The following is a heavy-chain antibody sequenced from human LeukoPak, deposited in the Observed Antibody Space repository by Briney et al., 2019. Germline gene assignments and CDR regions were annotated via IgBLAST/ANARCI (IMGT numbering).Heavy chain of an antibody. CDR2: ISGSGGST. CDR3: AKDRPCINDVCHGDFDY. Sequence: PGGSLRLSCAASGFIFSSYAMSWVRQAPGKGLEWVSTISGSGGSTYYADSVKGRFTISRDNSKDTVYLQMNSLRAEDTAVYYCAKDRPCINDVCHGDFDYWGRGTLVTVSS. D-gene: IGHD2-8*01. CDR1: GFIFSSYA. J-gene: IGHJ4*02. V-gene: IGHV3-23*01.